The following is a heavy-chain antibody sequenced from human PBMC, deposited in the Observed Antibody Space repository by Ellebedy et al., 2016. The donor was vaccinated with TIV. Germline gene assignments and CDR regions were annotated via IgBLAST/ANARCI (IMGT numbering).Heavy chain of an antibody. J-gene: IGHJ3*01. Sequence: ASVKVSXXASGGTFRGFDITWVRQAPGQGLEWMGGIIPLFRTAKFAQKFQGRVTITRDKSASTAYMELSSLSSEDTAVYFCARVTNYAFDLWGQGTVVTVSS. V-gene: IGHV1-69*05. CDR3: ARVTNYAFDL. D-gene: IGHD5-24*01. CDR2: IIPLFRTA. CDR1: GGTFRGFD.